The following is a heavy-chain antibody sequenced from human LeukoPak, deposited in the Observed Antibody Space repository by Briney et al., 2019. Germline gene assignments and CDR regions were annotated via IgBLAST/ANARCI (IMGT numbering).Heavy chain of an antibody. CDR3: ARISDPNVGWFDP. Sequence: ASVKVSCKASGYTFTGYYMHWVRQAPGQGLEWMGRINPNSGGTNYAQKFQGRVTMTRDTSISTAYMELSRLRSDDTAVYYCARISDPNVGWFDPWGQGTLVTVSS. CDR1: GYTFTGYY. J-gene: IGHJ5*02. CDR2: INPNSGGT. D-gene: IGHD4/OR15-4a*01. V-gene: IGHV1-2*06.